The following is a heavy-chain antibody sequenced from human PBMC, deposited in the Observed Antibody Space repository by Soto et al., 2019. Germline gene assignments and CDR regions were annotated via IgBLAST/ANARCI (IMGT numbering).Heavy chain of an antibody. J-gene: IGHJ4*02. V-gene: IGHV3-33*01. Sequence: GGSLRLSCAASGFTFSSYGMHWVRQAPGKGLEWVAVIWYDGSNEYYADSVKGRFTISRDNSKNTLYLQMNSLRAEDTAVYYCAREDRNTIFGVVIPLDYWGQGTLVTVSS. CDR2: IWYDGSNE. CDR1: GFTFSSYG. D-gene: IGHD3-3*01. CDR3: AREDRNTIFGVVIPLDY.